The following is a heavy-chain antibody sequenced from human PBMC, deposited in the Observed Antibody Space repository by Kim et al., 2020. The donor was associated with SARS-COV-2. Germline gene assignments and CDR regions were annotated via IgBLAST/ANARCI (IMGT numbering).Heavy chain of an antibody. Sequence: SETLSLTCAVYGGSFSGYYWSWIRQPPGKGLEWIGEINHSGSTNYNPSLKSRVTISVDTSKNQFSLKLSSVTAADTAVYYCATVGYSGSYYDYWGQGTLVTVSS. CDR1: GGSFSGYY. V-gene: IGHV4-34*01. J-gene: IGHJ4*02. CDR3: ATVGYSGSYYDY. CDR2: INHSGST. D-gene: IGHD1-26*01.